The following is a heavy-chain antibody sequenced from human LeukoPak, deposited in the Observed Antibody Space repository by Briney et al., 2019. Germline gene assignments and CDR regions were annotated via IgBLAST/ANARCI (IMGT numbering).Heavy chain of an antibody. CDR3: AKDRVTRGYSYGTDAFDI. J-gene: IGHJ3*02. CDR2: IRYDGSNK. CDR1: GFTFSSYG. D-gene: IGHD5-18*01. Sequence: GGSLRLSCAASGFTFSSYGMHWVRQAPGKGLEWVGFIRYDGSNKYYADSVKGRFTISRDNSKNTLYLQMNSLRAEDTAVYYCAKDRVTRGYSYGTDAFDIWGQGTMVTVSS. V-gene: IGHV3-30*02.